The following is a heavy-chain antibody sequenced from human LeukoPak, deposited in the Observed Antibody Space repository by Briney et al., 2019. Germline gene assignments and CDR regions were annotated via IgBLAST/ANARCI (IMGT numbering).Heavy chain of an antibody. CDR1: GYTFTSYD. D-gene: IGHD3-22*01. CDR2: MNPNSGNT. J-gene: IGHJ3*02. Sequence: ASAKVSCKASGYTFTSYDINWVRQATGQGLEWMGWMNPNSGNTGYAQKFQGRVTMTRNTSISTAYMELSSLRSEDTAVYYCARVGYYDSSGYGHDAFDIWGQGTMVTVSS. V-gene: IGHV1-8*01. CDR3: ARVGYYDSSGYGHDAFDI.